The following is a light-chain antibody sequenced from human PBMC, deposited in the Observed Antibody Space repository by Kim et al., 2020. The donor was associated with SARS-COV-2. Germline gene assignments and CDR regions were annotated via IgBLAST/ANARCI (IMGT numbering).Light chain of an antibody. CDR3: QSFDSSLSTYV. Sequence: QSVLTQPPSVSGAPGETVTISCTGSSSNIGTVYDVHWYQHLPGIAPKLLIFGNTNRPSGVPDRFSGSKSGTSASLAITELQAEDEADYYCQSFDSSLSTYVFGSGTKVTVL. J-gene: IGLJ1*01. V-gene: IGLV1-40*01. CDR2: GNT. CDR1: SSNIGTVYD.